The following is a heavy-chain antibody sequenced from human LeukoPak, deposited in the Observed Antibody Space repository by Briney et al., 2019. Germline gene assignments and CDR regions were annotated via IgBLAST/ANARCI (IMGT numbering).Heavy chain of an antibody. Sequence: GGSLRLSCAASGFTFSSYGMHWVRQAPGKGLEWVAVIWYDGSNKYYADSVKGRFTISRDNSKNTLYLQMNSLRAEDTAVYYCARDPGPRTSPEFFDIWGKGTMVPVSS. CDR1: GFTFSSYG. D-gene: IGHD1-1*01. J-gene: IGHJ3*02. CDR3: ARDPGPRTSPEFFDI. V-gene: IGHV3-33*01. CDR2: IWYDGSNK.